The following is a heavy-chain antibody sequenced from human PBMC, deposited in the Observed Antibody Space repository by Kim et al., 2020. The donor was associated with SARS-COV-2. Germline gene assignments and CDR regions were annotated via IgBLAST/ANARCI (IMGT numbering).Heavy chain of an antibody. CDR2: IYPDDSDV. D-gene: IGHD2-21*02. CDR3: AKYGQIYGDFGDV. J-gene: IGHJ6*02. Sequence: GESLKISCKGSGYNFNDFWIAWVRQMPGKGLEIMGIIYPDDSDVRYNMPFHGHVTISVDKAVITAYLQWSSLKASDTAIYFCAKYGQIYGDFGDVWGQGTSVIVSS. V-gene: IGHV5-51*01. CDR1: GYNFNDFW.